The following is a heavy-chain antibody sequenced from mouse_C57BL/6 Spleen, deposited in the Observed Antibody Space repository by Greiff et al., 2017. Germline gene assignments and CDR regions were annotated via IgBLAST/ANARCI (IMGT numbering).Heavy chain of an antibody. J-gene: IGHJ3*01. Sequence: EVQLQQSGAELVRPGASVKLSCTASGFNIKDDYMHWVKQRPEQGLEWIGWIDPENGDTEYASKFQGKATITADTSSNTAYLQLSSLTSEDTAVYYCTYWLPNLPVAYWGQGTLVTVSA. D-gene: IGHD2-2*01. CDR1: GFNIKDDY. CDR3: TYWLPNLPVAY. CDR2: IDPENGDT. V-gene: IGHV14-4*01.